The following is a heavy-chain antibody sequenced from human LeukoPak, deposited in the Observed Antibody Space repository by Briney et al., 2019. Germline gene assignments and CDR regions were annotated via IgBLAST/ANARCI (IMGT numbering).Heavy chain of an antibody. J-gene: IGHJ4*02. CDR1: GDSVSSRTAS. CDR3: AREFITMVRGLILGSYYFDY. V-gene: IGHV6-1*01. CDR2: TYYRSQWYS. Sequence: SQTLSLTCVISGDSVSSRTASWNWVRQSPSRGLEWLGRTYYRSQWYSDYAVSVKSRISFNPDTSKNQFSLKLSSVTAADTAVYYCAREFITMVRGLILGSYYFDYWGQGTLVTVSS. D-gene: IGHD3-10*01.